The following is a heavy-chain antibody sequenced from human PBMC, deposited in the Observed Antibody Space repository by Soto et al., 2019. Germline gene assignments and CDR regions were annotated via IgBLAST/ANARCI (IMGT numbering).Heavy chain of an antibody. Sequence: LRLSCAASGFTFSSYWMSWVRQAPGKGLEWMANIKQDGSEKYYVDSVKGRFTISRDNAKNSLYLQMNSLRAEDTAVYYCARVPSIAARVFDYWGQGTLVTVSS. CDR3: ARVPSIAARVFDY. J-gene: IGHJ4*02. CDR2: IKQDGSEK. V-gene: IGHV3-7*01. D-gene: IGHD6-6*01. CDR1: GFTFSSYW.